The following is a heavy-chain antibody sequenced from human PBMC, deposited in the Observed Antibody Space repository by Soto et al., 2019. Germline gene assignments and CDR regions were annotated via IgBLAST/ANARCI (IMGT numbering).Heavy chain of an antibody. Sequence: QVQLVQSGAEVKRPGASVKVSCKASGYTFTSYYMYWVRQAPGQGLEWMVIINPSGGSPSYGEKFQGRVTMTRDTSTSTVYMELSSLRSEDTAVYYCAREAGRVAFDIWGQGTMVTASP. J-gene: IGHJ3*02. V-gene: IGHV1-46*01. CDR2: INPSGGSP. CDR3: AREAGRVAFDI. CDR1: GYTFTSYY. D-gene: IGHD6-19*01.